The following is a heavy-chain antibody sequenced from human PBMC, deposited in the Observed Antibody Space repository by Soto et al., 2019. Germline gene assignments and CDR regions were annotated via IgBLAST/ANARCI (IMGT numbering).Heavy chain of an antibody. D-gene: IGHD3-10*01. V-gene: IGHV1-8*01. CDR3: ARGFSFTMVRGVIRGPYYYYYGMDV. CDR1: GYTFTSYD. CDR2: MNPNSGNT. J-gene: IGHJ6*02. Sequence: ASVEVSCKASGYTFTSYDINWVRQATGQGLEWMGWMNPNSGNTGYAQKFQGRVTMTRNTSISTAYMELSSLRSEDTAVYYCARGFSFTMVRGVIRGPYYYYYGMDVWGQGTTVTVSS.